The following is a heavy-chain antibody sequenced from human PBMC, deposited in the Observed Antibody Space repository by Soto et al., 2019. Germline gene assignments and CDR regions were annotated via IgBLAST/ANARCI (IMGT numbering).Heavy chain of an antibody. D-gene: IGHD2-2*01. CDR2: IYYSGST. CDR1: GGSISSYY. J-gene: IGHJ6*02. CDR3: ARDRTSHSHYYYYGMDV. Sequence: SETLSLTCTVSGGSISSYYWSWIRQPPGKGLEWIGYIYYSGSTNYNPSLKSRVTISVDTSNNQFSLKLSSVTAADTAVYYCARDRTSHSHYYYYGMDVWGQGTTVTVSS. V-gene: IGHV4-59*01.